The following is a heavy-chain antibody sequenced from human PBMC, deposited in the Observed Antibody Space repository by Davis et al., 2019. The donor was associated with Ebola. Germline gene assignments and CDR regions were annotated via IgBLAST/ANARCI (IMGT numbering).Heavy chain of an antibody. V-gene: IGHV4-39*01. CDR2: IYYSEST. J-gene: IGHJ5*02. CDR1: GGSISSSSYY. Sequence: MPSETLSLTCTVSGGSISSSSYYWGWIRQPPGKGLEWIGSIYYSESTYYNPSLKSRVTISVDTSKNQFSLKLSSVTAADTAVYYCARELGYCSGGSCYSGLGLHPWGQGTLVTVSS. D-gene: IGHD2-15*01. CDR3: ARELGYCSGGSCYSGLGLHP.